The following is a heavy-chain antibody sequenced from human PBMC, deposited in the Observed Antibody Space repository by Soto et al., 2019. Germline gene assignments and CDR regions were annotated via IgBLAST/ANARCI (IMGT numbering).Heavy chain of an antibody. V-gene: IGHV3-7*01. CDR1: GFTFSSYW. Sequence: GGSLRLSCAASGFTFSSYWMSWVRQAPGKGLEWVANIKQDGSEKYYVDSVKGRFTISRDNAKNSLYLQMNSLRAEDTAVYYCARFVVLLHYYYYYGMDVWGQGTTVTVSS. CDR2: IKQDGSEK. CDR3: ARFVVLLHYYYYYGMDV. J-gene: IGHJ6*02. D-gene: IGHD2-15*01.